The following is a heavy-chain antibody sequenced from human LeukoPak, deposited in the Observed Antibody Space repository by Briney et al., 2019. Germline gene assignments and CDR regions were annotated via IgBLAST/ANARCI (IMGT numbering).Heavy chain of an antibody. D-gene: IGHD5-18*01. J-gene: IGHJ4*02. V-gene: IGHV3-74*01. Sequence: TGGSLRLSCAASGFIFSSCWMHWVRQAPGKGLVWVSRINSDGSSTSYADSVKGRFTISRDNAKNTLYLQMNSLRAEDTAVYYCAREEWDTAMPTAYWGQGTLVTVSS. CDR3: AREEWDTAMPTAY. CDR2: INSDGSST. CDR1: GFIFSSCW.